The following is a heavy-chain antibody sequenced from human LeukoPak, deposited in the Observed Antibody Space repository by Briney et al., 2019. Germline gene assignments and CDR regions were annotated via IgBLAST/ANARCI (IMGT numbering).Heavy chain of an antibody. Sequence: ASVKVSCKASGGTFSSYAISWVRQAPGQGLEWMGGIIPIFGTANYAQKFQGRVTITADESTSTAYMELSSLRSEDTAVYYCASLGYGDYRDAFDTWGQGTMVTVSS. J-gene: IGHJ3*02. D-gene: IGHD4-17*01. CDR1: GGTFSSYA. CDR3: ASLGYGDYRDAFDT. V-gene: IGHV1-69*13. CDR2: IIPIFGTA.